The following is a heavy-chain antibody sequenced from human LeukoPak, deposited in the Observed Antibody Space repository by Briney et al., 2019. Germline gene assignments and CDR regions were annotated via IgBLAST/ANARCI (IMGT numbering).Heavy chain of an antibody. Sequence: PSETLSLTCTVSGGSISSGDYYWSWIRQPPGKGLEWIGYIYYSGSTYYNPSLKSRVTISVDTSKNQFSLKLSFVTAADTAVYYCASTYSGYDLTDYWGQGTLVTVSS. D-gene: IGHD5-12*01. CDR2: IYYSGST. CDR3: ASTYSGYDLTDY. CDR1: GGSISSGDYY. J-gene: IGHJ4*02. V-gene: IGHV4-30-4*01.